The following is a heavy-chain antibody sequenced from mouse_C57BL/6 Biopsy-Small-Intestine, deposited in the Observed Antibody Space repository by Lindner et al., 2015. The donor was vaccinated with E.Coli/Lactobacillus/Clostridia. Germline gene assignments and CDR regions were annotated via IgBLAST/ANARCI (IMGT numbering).Heavy chain of an antibody. Sequence: VQLQESGPELVRPGASVKIPCKASGYTFTDYDMDWVKQSHGKSLEWIGDINPNNGGTIYNQKFKGKATLTVDKSSSTAYMELRSLTSEDTAVYYCARRGFYDGYYVLDYWGQGTTLTVSS. J-gene: IGHJ2*01. CDR1: GYTFTDYD. CDR3: ARRGFYDGYYVLDY. V-gene: IGHV1-18*01. D-gene: IGHD2-3*01. CDR2: INPNNGGT.